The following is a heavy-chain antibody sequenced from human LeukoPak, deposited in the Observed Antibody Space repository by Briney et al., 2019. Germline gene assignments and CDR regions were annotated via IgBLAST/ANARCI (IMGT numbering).Heavy chain of an antibody. Sequence: PGGSLRLSCAASGFTFSHYGIHWVRQAPGKGLEWAAVISYDGSNKYYADSVKGRFTISRDNSKNTLYLQMNSLRAEDTAVYYCAKVGSSGLYFDYWGQGTLVTVSS. D-gene: IGHD6-19*01. CDR3: AKVGSSGLYFDY. CDR2: ISYDGSNK. CDR1: GFTFSHYG. V-gene: IGHV3-30*18. J-gene: IGHJ4*02.